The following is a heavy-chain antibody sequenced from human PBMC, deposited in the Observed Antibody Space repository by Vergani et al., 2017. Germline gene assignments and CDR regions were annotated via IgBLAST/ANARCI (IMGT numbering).Heavy chain of an antibody. CDR1: GFTFSSYA. CDR3: AKDPVYYYDSSGYYGY. D-gene: IGHD3-22*01. J-gene: IGHJ4*02. Sequence: VQLVQSGAEVKKPGGSLRLSCAASGFTFSSYAMSWVRQAPGKGLEWVSAISGSGGSTYYADSVKGRFTISRDNSKNTLYLQMNSLRAEDTAVYYCAKDPVYYYDSSGYYGYWGQGTLVTVSS. CDR2: ISGSGGST. V-gene: IGHV3-23*04.